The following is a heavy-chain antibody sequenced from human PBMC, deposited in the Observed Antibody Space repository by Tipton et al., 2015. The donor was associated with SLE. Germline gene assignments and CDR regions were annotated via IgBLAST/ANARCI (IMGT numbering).Heavy chain of an antibody. CDR2: IYTSGST. Sequence: TLSLTCTVSGGSISSYYWSWIRQPAGKGLEWIGRIYTSGSTNYNPSLKSRVTMSVDTSKNQFSLKLGSVTAADTAVYYCASAYYDSSGYYGDYWGQGTLVTVSS. V-gene: IGHV4-4*07. J-gene: IGHJ4*02. D-gene: IGHD3-22*01. CDR3: ASAYYDSSGYYGDY. CDR1: GGSISSYY.